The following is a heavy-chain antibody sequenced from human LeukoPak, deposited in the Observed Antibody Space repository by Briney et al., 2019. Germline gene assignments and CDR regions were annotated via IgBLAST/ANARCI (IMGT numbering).Heavy chain of an antibody. J-gene: IGHJ4*02. V-gene: IGHV4-59*02. D-gene: IGHD3-10*01. Sequence: SETLSLTCSVSGASVSSDYWNWIRQSPGRGLEWIGYTHYRGDINYNPSLKSRLTISVDASSDQVSLKLSSVTAADAAVYYCGRNLGSGSDGWGQRTQVAVS. CDR1: GASVSSDY. CDR2: THYRGDI. CDR3: GRNLGSGSDG.